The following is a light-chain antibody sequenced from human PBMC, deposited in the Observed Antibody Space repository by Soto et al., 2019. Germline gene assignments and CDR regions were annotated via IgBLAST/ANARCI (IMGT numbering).Light chain of an antibody. Sequence: QSVLAQPRSVSGSPRQSVTISCTGSYSDVGTFYFVSWYQQYPGKGPKLIIYDVTERPSGVPDRFSGSKSGNTASLTISGLQAEDEADYYCCSYAGSYTYIFGSGTKVTVL. CDR1: YSDVGTFYF. CDR2: DVT. CDR3: CSYAGSYTYI. V-gene: IGLV2-11*01. J-gene: IGLJ1*01.